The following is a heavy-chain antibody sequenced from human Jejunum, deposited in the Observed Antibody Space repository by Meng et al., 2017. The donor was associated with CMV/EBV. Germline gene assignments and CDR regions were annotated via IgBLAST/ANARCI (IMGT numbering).Heavy chain of an antibody. V-gene: IGHV3-30*02. Sequence: SCAASGFTCRSYGMHWVRQAPGKGLEWVAFIRNDESNQYYADSVKGRFTISRDISKNTLYLQMNSLRVEDTAVYYCAKDHPVFDCWGQGTLVPSPQ. J-gene: IGHJ4*02. CDR2: IRNDESNQ. CDR1: GFTCRSYG. CDR3: AKDHPVFDC.